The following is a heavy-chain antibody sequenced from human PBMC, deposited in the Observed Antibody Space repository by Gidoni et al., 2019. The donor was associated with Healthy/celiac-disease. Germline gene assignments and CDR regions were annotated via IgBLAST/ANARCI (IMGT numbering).Heavy chain of an antibody. CDR1: GYTFTSYG. CDR2: ISAYNGNT. Sequence: QAKLVQSAAEVKKPGASVKVSCKASGYTFTSYGISWVRQAPGQGLEGMGWISAYNGNTNYAQRLQGRVTMTTDTSPSTAYMELRGLRSDDTAVYYCARVSPLLHAFDIWGQGTMVTVSS. V-gene: IGHV1-18*01. CDR3: ARVSPLLHAFDI. J-gene: IGHJ3*02.